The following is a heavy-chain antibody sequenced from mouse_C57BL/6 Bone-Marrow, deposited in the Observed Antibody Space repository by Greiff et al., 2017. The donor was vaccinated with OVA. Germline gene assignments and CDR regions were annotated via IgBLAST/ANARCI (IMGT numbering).Heavy chain of an antibody. CDR3: ARSPRFYYGLDY. D-gene: IGHD1-2*01. Sequence: LKQSGAELVRPGSSVKLSCKASYFAFMASALHWVKQRPGHGLEWIGSFTMYSVATEYSENFKGQATLTANTSSSTAYMELSSLTSEDSAVYYCARSPRFYYGLDYWGQGTSVTVSS. J-gene: IGHJ4*01. V-gene: IGHV1-49*01. CDR1: YFAFMASA. CDR2: FTMYSVAT.